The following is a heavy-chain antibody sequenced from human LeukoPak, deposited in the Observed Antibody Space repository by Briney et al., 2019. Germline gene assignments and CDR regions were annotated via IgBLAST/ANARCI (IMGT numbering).Heavy chain of an antibody. Sequence: GASVKVSCKASGYTFTGYYMHWVRQAPGQGLEWMGWISAYNGNTNYAQKLQGRVTMTTDTSTSTAYMELRSLRSDDTAVYYCAREDSGYDYWRSLYYYYYMDVWGKGTTVTVSS. CDR2: ISAYNGNT. CDR3: AREDSGYDYWRSLYYYYYMDV. V-gene: IGHV1-18*04. J-gene: IGHJ6*03. D-gene: IGHD5-12*01. CDR1: GYTFTGYY.